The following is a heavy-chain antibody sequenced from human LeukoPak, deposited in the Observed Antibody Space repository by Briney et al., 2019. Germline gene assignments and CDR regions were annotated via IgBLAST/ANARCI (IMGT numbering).Heavy chain of an antibody. J-gene: IGHJ6*03. Sequence: GESLKIFCKGPGYSFTSYWIGWGRQMPGKGLERMGIIYPGDSDTRDSPSFQGQITISAVKCISTAYLQWSSLKASDTAMYYCARLSDSNYAYYYYYYMDVWGKGTTVTVS. CDR1: GYSFTSYW. V-gene: IGHV5-51*01. D-gene: IGHD4-11*01. CDR3: ARLSDSNYAYYYYYYMDV. CDR2: IYPGDSDT.